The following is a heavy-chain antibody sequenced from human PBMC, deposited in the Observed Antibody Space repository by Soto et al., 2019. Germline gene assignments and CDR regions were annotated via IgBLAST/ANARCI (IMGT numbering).Heavy chain of an antibody. CDR1: GGSFSSGDYY. Sequence: SETVSLNCTVSGGSFSSGDYYCSWIRQHPGKGLEWIRYIYYSGSTYYNPSLRSRVTISVHTSTKQFFLKLTYVTAADTALYHCLDDRGYGDY. J-gene: IGHJ4*01. CDR3: LDDRGYGDY. V-gene: IGHV4-31*03. CDR2: IYYSGST. D-gene: IGHD5-12*01.